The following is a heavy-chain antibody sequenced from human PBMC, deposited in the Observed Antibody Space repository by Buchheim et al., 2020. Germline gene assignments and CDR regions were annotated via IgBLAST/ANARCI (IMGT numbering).Heavy chain of an antibody. V-gene: IGHV3-23*01. CDR3: AKDRVGSSGYYCYYYYGMDV. J-gene: IGHJ6*02. CDR2: ISGSGGST. Sequence: EVQLLESGGGLVQPGGSLRLSCAASGFTFSSYAMSWVRQAPGKGLEWVSAISGSGGSTYYADSVKGRFTISRDNSKNTLYLQMNSLRAEDTAVYYCAKDRVGSSGYYCYYYYGMDVWGQGTT. CDR1: GFTFSSYA. D-gene: IGHD3-22*01.